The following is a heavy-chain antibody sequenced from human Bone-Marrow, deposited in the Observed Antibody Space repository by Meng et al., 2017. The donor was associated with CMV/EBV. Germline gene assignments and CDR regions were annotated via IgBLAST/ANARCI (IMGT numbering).Heavy chain of an antibody. D-gene: IGHD1-20*01. Sequence: ASVKVSCKASGYTFTSYYMHWVRQAPGQGLEWMGIINPSGGSTSYAQKFQGRVTMTRDTSTSTVYMELSSLRSEDTAVYYCARGRGGTAITGPGGGMDYWGQGTTVTVSS. V-gene: IGHV1-46*01. CDR2: INPSGGST. CDR1: GYTFTSYY. J-gene: IGHJ6*02. CDR3: ARGRGGTAITGPGGGMDY.